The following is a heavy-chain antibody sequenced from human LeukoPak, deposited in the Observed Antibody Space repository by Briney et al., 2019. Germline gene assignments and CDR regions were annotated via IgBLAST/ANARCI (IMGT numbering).Heavy chain of an antibody. CDR2: SYYSGST. CDR1: AGSISSISYD. Sequence: SETLSLNCTVSAGSISSISYDWGWLRQPLGKGLGCIRSSYYSGSTYYNPSLKSRVTISVDASKNQFSLKLSSVTAADTAVHYCARLPAVRFLEWSYAFDIWGQGTMVTVSS. D-gene: IGHD3-3*01. V-gene: IGHV4-39*01. CDR3: ARLPAVRFLEWSYAFDI. J-gene: IGHJ3*02.